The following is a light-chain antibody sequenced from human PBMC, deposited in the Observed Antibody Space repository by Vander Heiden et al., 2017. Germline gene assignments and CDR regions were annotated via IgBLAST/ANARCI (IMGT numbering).Light chain of an antibody. CDR1: SPNIGAGKY. CDR3: QSYDSSLSVVV. V-gene: IGLV1-40*01. CDR2: GNS. J-gene: IGLJ2*01. Sequence: QSVLTQPPSVSRAPGQRVTIPCTGSSPNIGAGKYVHWYQQLPGTAPKLLIYGNSNRPSGVPDRFSGSKSGTSASLAITGLQAEDEADYYCQSYDSSLSVVVFGGGTKLTVL.